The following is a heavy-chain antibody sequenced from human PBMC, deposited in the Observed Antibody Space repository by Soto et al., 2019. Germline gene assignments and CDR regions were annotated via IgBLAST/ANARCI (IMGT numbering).Heavy chain of an antibody. CDR1: GFTFSSYW. J-gene: IGHJ4*02. Sequence: GGSQRLSCAASGFTFSSYWMSWVRQAPGKRLEWVANXXQXXSXXXXXDXXXGRFTISRDNAKNSLYLQMNSLRAEDTAVYYCARPAYSSSWYYFDYWGQGTLVTVSS. V-gene: IGHV3-7*01. CDR2: XXQXXSXX. CDR3: ARPAYSSSWYYFDY. D-gene: IGHD6-13*01.